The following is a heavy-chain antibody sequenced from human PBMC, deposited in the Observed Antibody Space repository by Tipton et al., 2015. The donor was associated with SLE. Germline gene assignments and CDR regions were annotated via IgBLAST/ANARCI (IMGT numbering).Heavy chain of an antibody. Sequence: SLRLSCAASGFTFSNNGMHWVRQAPGKGLEWVAAIWHDGSDQKYADSVKGRFTISRDNAKNTLYLHMDSLRAEDTAVYYCARDQNWGFDYWGQGTLVTVSS. CDR3: ARDQNWGFDY. D-gene: IGHD3-16*01. V-gene: IGHV3-33*01. J-gene: IGHJ4*02. CDR2: IWHDGSDQ. CDR1: GFTFSNNG.